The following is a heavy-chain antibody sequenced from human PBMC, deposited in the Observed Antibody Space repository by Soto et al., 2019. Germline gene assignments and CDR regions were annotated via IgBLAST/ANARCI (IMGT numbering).Heavy chain of an antibody. V-gene: IGHV4-30-4*01. CDR2: IHDSGNT. J-gene: IGHJ5*02. CDR1: GGSVSIGDYL. CDR3: ARARGGDSGDYASLFDR. D-gene: IGHD4-17*01. Sequence: LSLPCTVFGGSVSIGDYLWSWIRQRPGKGLEWIGYIHDSGNTYYNPSLKSRVTISLDTSKNQFSLKVTSMTAADTAVYFCARARGGDSGDYASLFDRWGQGNLVTVSS.